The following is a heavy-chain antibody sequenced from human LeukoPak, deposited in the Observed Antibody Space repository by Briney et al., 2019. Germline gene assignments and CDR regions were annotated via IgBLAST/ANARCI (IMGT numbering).Heavy chain of an antibody. CDR2: IKSKTDGGTT. J-gene: IGHJ5*02. Sequence: GGSLRLSCAASGFTFSNAWMSWVRQAPGKGLEWVGRIKSKTDGGTTDYAAPVKGRFTISRDDSKNTLYLQMNSLKTEDTAVYYCTTVLTAAAGLGVDPWGQGTLVTVSS. CDR3: TTVLTAAAGLGVDP. CDR1: GFTFSNAW. D-gene: IGHD6-13*01. V-gene: IGHV3-15*01.